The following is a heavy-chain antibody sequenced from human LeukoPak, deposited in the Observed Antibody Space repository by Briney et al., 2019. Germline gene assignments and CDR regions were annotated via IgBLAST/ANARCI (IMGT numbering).Heavy chain of an antibody. CDR1: GFSFSGYA. CDR3: ATTFRGVIITRLDY. D-gene: IGHD3-10*01. J-gene: IGHJ4*02. V-gene: IGHV3-30*04. CDR2: ILHDEKNK. Sequence: GGSLRLSCAASGFSFSGYAMHWVRRTPGKGLEWVAVILHDEKNKFYAESVKGRFTISRDNSKNTLFLEMNSLRPEDTAFYYCATTFRGVIITRLDYWGQGTLVTVSS.